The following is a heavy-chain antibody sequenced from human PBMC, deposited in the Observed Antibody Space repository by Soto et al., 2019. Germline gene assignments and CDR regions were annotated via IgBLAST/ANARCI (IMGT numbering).Heavy chain of an antibody. Sequence: GGSLRLSCAASGFTFSTYAMNWLRQAPGKGLGWVSGILGGGGSTYYADSVRGRFTISRDNSKNTLYLQMSSLRAEDTAVYYCARGIRNYYGVDVWGQGTTVTVSS. V-gene: IGHV3-23*01. CDR2: ILGGGGST. CDR3: ARGIRNYYGVDV. D-gene: IGHD2-15*01. J-gene: IGHJ6*02. CDR1: GFTFSTYA.